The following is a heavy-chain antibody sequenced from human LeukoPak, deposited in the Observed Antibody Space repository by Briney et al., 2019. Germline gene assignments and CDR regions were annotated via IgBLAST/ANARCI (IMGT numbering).Heavy chain of an antibody. J-gene: IGHJ4*02. Sequence: SETLSLTCTVSGGSISSGDYYWSWIRQPPGKGLEWIGYIYYSGSTNYNPSLKSRVTISVDTSKNQFSLKLSSVTAADTAVYYCASSPWERGIHEYYFDYWGQGTLVTVSS. CDR2: IYYSGST. V-gene: IGHV4-61*08. CDR1: GGSISSGDYY. CDR3: ASSPWERGIHEYYFDY. D-gene: IGHD1-26*01.